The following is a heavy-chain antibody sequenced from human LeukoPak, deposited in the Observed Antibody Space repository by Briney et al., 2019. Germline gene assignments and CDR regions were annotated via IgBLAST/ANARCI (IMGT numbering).Heavy chain of an antibody. CDR3: AKDDPSPYYDILTGPFDY. D-gene: IGHD3-9*01. CDR1: GFTFSSYE. CDR2: ISSSGSTI. V-gene: IGHV3-48*03. Sequence: GGSLRLSCAASGFTFSSYEMNWVRQAPGKGLEWVSYISSSGSTIYYADSVKGRFTISGDNSKNTLYLQMNSLRAEDTAVYYCAKDDPSPYYDILTGPFDYWGQGTLVTVSS. J-gene: IGHJ4*02.